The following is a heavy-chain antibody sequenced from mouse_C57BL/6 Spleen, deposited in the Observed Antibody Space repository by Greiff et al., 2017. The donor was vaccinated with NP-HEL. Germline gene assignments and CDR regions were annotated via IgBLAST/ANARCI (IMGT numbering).Heavy chain of an antibody. CDR2: INPSTGGT. D-gene: IGHD2-3*01. Sequence: VQLQQPGPELVKPGASVKISCKASGYSFTGYYMNWVKQSPEKSLEWIGEINPSTGGTTYNQKFKAKATLTVDKSSSTAYMQLKSLTSEDSAVYYCARGDGYYSYWYFDVWGTGTTVTVSS. CDR3: ARGDGYYSYWYFDV. J-gene: IGHJ1*03. V-gene: IGHV1-42*01. CDR1: GYSFTGYY.